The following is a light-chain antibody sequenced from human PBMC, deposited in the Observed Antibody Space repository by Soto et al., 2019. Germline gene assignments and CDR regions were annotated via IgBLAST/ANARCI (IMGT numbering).Light chain of an antibody. CDR3: QQRSKWRT. V-gene: IGKV3-11*01. CDR2: DAS. Sequence: ELVLTQSPGTLSLSPGERATLSCRASQSFSGYLAWYQQKPGQAPRLLIYDASKRATGIPARFSGSGFGTDYTLTISSLEPEDFAVYYCQQRSKWRTFGQGTKVDIK. CDR1: QSFSGY. J-gene: IGKJ1*01.